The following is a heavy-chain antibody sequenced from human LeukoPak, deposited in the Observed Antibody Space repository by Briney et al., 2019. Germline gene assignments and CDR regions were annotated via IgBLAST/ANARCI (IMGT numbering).Heavy chain of an antibody. J-gene: IGHJ4*02. Sequence: ASVKVSCKASGYTFTSYDINWVRQATGQGLEWMGRMNPNSGNTDFAQNFQGRVTMTRDTSISTAYMELSSLRSEDTAVYYCATLEIDSSGYLLWGQGTLVTVSS. CDR2: MNPNSGNT. CDR3: ATLEIDSSGYLL. D-gene: IGHD3-22*01. V-gene: IGHV1-8*01. CDR1: GYTFTSYD.